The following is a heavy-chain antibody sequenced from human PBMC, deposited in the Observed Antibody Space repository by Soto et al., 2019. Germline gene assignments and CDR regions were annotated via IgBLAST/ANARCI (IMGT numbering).Heavy chain of an antibody. V-gene: IGHV4-31*03. J-gene: IGHJ6*03. CDR3: ARDKGDGDPRYYYYYYMDV. Sequence: QVQLQESGPGLVKPSQTLSLTCTVSGGSISSGGYYWSWIRQHPGKGLEWIGYIYYSGSTYYNPSLKSRVTISVDTSKNQFSLKLSSVTAADTAVYYCARDKGDGDPRYYYYYYMDVWGKGTTVTVSS. CDR1: GGSISSGGYY. CDR2: IYYSGST. D-gene: IGHD7-27*01.